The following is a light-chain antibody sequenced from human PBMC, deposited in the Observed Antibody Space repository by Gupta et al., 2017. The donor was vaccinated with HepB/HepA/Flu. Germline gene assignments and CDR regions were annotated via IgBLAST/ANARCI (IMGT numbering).Light chain of an antibody. CDR1: RDISNY. CDR3: QHHENLPKST. Sequence: DIQMTPSPSSLSASVGDRVTITCQAKRDISNYLNWYQQKPRKAPKLLIYDAASWETGVTSRFSGSGCGKNFTFTSNSRQQEDNAAYYCQHHENLPKSTFGQGTKLEI. CDR2: DAA. J-gene: IGKJ2*01. V-gene: IGKV1-33*01.